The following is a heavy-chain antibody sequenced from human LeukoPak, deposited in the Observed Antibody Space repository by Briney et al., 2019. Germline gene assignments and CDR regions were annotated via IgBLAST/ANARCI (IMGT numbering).Heavy chain of an antibody. CDR1: GFTFSSSG. CDR3: ARAYYGDYSPNDY. D-gene: IGHD4-17*01. Sequence: GGALRLSCAASGFTFSSSGMHWVRQAPGKGLEWVAAIWYDGSNKFYADSVKGRFTISRDNSKNTLYLQMNSLRVEDTAVYYCARAYYGDYSPNDYWGQGTLVTVSP. V-gene: IGHV3-33*01. J-gene: IGHJ4*02. CDR2: IWYDGSNK.